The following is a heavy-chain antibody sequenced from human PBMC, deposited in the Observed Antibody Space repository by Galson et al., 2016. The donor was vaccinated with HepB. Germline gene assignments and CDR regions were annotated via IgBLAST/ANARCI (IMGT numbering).Heavy chain of an antibody. Sequence: SLRLSCAASGFSVSSNYMSWVRQAPGKGLQWVSVIFGGGSTYYADSVKGRFTISRDNSKNTLHLQMNSLRAEETAVYYCARDGEYYYGSGSYAETWGQGTLVTVSS. J-gene: IGHJ5*02. CDR2: IFGGGST. V-gene: IGHV3-53*01. D-gene: IGHD3-10*01. CDR3: ARDGEYYYGSGSYAET. CDR1: GFSVSSNY.